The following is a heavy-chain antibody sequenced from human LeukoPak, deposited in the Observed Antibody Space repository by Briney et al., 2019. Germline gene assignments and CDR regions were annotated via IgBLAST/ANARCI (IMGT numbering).Heavy chain of an antibody. Sequence: PGGSLRLSCTASGFTFGDYAMGWFRQAPGKGLEWVGFIRSKAYGGTTEYAASVKGRFTISRDDSKSIAYLQMNSLKTEDTAVYYCTRDSPVVVPAASYYHGMDVWGQGTTVTVSS. CDR3: TRDSPVVVPAASYYHGMDV. D-gene: IGHD2-2*01. V-gene: IGHV3-49*03. CDR1: GFTFGDYA. J-gene: IGHJ6*02. CDR2: IRSKAYGGTT.